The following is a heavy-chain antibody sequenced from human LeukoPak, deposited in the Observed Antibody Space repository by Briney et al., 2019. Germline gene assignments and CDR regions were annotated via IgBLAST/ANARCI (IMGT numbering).Heavy chain of an antibody. D-gene: IGHD3-22*01. CDR2: ISSSSSSI. Sequence: GGSLRLSCAAPEFTFSNYGMNWVRQTPGKGLEWVSYISSSSSSIYYADSVRGRFTISRDNAKNTLYLQMNSLRAEDTAVYYCARAHEYYYDSSGYYDFDYWGQGTLVTVSS. V-gene: IGHV3-48*04. J-gene: IGHJ4*02. CDR3: ARAHEYYYDSSGYYDFDY. CDR1: EFTFSNYG.